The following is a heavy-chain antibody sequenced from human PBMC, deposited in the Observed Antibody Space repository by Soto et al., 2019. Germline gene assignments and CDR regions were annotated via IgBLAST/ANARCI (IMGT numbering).Heavy chain of an antibody. V-gene: IGHV4-61*01. D-gene: IGHD5-18*01. CDR1: GGSVSSASYY. CDR2: IYYTGST. J-gene: IGHJ4*02. Sequence: SATLSLTCTVSGGSVSSASYYWTWTRQSPGKGLEWIGYIYYTGSTNYNPSLKSRVTISVDTSKNQFSLKLTSVNAADTAVYYCARDIRGYSRAFDYWGQGTLVTVS. CDR3: ARDIRGYSRAFDY.